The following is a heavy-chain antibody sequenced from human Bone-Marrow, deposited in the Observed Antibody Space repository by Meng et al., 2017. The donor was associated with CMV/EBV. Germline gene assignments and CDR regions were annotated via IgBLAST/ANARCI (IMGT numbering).Heavy chain of an antibody. CDR2: TYYRSKWYN. J-gene: IGHJ6*02. D-gene: IGHD6-19*01. CDR3: ARVGVGYSSGWPHGMDV. CDR1: GDSVSSNSVA. Sequence: SCAISGDSVSSNSVAWNWIRQSPSRGLEWLGRTYYRSKWYNDYAVSVESRITIKPDTSKSQFSLQLNSVTPEDTAVYYCARVGVGYSSGWPHGMDVWGQGTTVTVSS. V-gene: IGHV6-1*01.